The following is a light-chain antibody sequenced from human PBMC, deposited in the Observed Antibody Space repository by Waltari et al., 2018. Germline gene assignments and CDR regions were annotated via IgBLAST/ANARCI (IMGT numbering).Light chain of an antibody. CDR3: QHFNSYPFI. CDR2: MAS. Sequence: DIQMTQSPSTLSASVGDRVTITCRASQSIGNYLAWYQQKPGKAPKLLIFMASTLQREVPSRFSGSGSGTEFALTISGLQADDFATYFYQHFNSYPFIFGRGTKLEIK. V-gene: IGKV1-5*03. CDR1: QSIGNY. J-gene: IGKJ2*01.